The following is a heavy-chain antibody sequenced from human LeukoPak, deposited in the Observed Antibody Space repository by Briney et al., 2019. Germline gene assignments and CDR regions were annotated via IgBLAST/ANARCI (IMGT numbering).Heavy chain of an antibody. J-gene: IGHJ4*02. V-gene: IGHV1-69*05. D-gene: IGHD3-22*01. CDR2: IILIFGTA. Sequence: GASVRASYKSSVDTFISYAISWVRHAPGQGRGWMGGIILIFGTANYAQKLQGRGTITTDESTSTAYMELRSLRSEDTAVYYCARATYYYDSNTPYGYFDYWGQGTLVTVSS. CDR1: VDTFISYA. CDR3: ARATYYYDSNTPYGYFDY.